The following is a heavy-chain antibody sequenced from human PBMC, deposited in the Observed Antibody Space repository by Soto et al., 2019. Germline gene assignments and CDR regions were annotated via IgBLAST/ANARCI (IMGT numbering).Heavy chain of an antibody. CDR3: ARGHYSLDV. CDR2: INTISDT. V-gene: IGHV3-11*03. Sequence: QVQLMQSGGGLVKPGGSLRLSCAASGFMFSDYYMTWIRQTPVRGLEWVAYINTISDTYYVDSVRGRFTIYRDNARDSLFLQMNSLRLDDSAIYCCARGHYSLDVWGQGTTVTVSS. CDR1: GFMFSDYY. J-gene: IGHJ6*02.